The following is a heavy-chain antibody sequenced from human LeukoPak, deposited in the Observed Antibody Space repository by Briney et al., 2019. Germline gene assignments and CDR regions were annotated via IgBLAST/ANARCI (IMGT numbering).Heavy chain of an antibody. CDR3: ARDSGSGWYNYFDY. CDR1: GFTFSSYG. V-gene: IGHV3-33*01. J-gene: IGHJ4*02. Sequence: PGRSLRLSCAASGFTFSSYGMHWVRQAPGKGLEWLAVIWYDGSNKYYADSVKGRFTISRDNSKNTLYLQMNSLRAEDTAVYYCARDSGSGWYNYFDYWGQGTLVTVSS. D-gene: IGHD6-19*01. CDR2: IWYDGSNK.